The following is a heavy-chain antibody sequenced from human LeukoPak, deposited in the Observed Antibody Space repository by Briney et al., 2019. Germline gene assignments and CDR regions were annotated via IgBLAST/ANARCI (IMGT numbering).Heavy chain of an antibody. V-gene: IGHV1-2*02. Sequence: ASVKVSGKASGYTFTGYYMHWVRQAPGQGLEWMGWINPNSGGTNYAQKFQGRVTMTRDTSISTAYMELSRLRSDDTAVYYCAREGSGYGIGGFDPWGQGTLVTVSS. D-gene: IGHD3-3*01. CDR3: AREGSGYGIGGFDP. J-gene: IGHJ5*02. CDR1: GYTFTGYY. CDR2: INPNSGGT.